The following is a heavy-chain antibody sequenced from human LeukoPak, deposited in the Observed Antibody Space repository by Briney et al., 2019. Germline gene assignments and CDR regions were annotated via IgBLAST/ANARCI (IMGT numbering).Heavy chain of an antibody. CDR3: AKEYPYYCDY. D-gene: IGHD2-2*01. CDR1: GFSFSNYG. Sequence: GGSLRLSCAASGFSFSNYGMHWARQAPGKGLEWVAVISYDGSNKYYVDSVKGRFTISRDNSKNTLYLQMNSLRAEDTAVYYCAKEYPYYCDYWGQGTLVTVSS. CDR2: ISYDGSNK. J-gene: IGHJ4*02. V-gene: IGHV3-30*18.